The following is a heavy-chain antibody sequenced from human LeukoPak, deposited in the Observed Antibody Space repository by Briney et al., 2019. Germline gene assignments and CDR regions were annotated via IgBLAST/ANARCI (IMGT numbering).Heavy chain of an antibody. CDR3: ATGRGYCTSSSCPPSPFDY. Sequence: ASVKVSCKASGYTFTGYYMHWVRQAPGQGLEWMGWINPDSGGANYAQKFQGRVTMTRDTSISTAYMELSRLRSDGTAVYYCATGRGYCTSSSCPPSPFDYWGQGTLVTVSS. V-gene: IGHV1-2*02. J-gene: IGHJ4*02. D-gene: IGHD2-2*01. CDR1: GYTFTGYY. CDR2: INPDSGGA.